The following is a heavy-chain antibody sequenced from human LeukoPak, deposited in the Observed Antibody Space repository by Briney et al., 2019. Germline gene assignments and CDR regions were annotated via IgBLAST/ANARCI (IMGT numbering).Heavy chain of an antibody. D-gene: IGHD5-12*01. V-gene: IGHV3-23*01. CDR2: ISGSGGST. CDR3: AKDRGYSGYIEFDY. Sequence: GGSLRLSCAASGFTFSSYAMSWVRQAPGRGLEWVSAISGSGGSTYYADSVKGRFTISRDNSKKTLYMQMNSLRAQDTAVYYCAKDRGYSGYIEFDYWGQGSLVTVSS. J-gene: IGHJ4*02. CDR1: GFTFSSYA.